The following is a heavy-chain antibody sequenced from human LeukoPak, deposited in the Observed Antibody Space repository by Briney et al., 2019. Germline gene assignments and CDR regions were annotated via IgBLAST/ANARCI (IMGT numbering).Heavy chain of an antibody. J-gene: IGHJ4*02. CDR2: IIPILGIA. CDR3: ARDGNGWEMATIPCGY. Sequence: GSSVKVSCKASGGTFSSYAISWVRQAPGQGLEWMGRIIPILGIANYAQKFQGRVTITADKSTSTAYMELSSLRSEDTAVYYCARDGNGWEMATIPCGYWGQGTLVTVSS. V-gene: IGHV1-69*04. CDR1: GGTFSSYA. D-gene: IGHD5-24*01.